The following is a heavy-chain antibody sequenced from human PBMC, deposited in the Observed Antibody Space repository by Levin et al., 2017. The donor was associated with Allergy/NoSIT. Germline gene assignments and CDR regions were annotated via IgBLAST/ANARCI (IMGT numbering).Heavy chain of an antibody. V-gene: IGHV3-21*01. CDR3: ARDGSPYSNSWYAYDY. D-gene: IGHD6-13*01. CDR2: ISSSSSYI. CDR1: GFTFSSYN. J-gene: IGHJ4*02. Sequence: PGESLKISCAASGFTFSSYNMNWVRQAPGKGLEWVSSISSSSSYIYYTDSVKGRFAISRDNAKNSLYLQMNSLRAEDTAVYYCARDGSPYSNSWYAYDYWGQGTLVTVSS.